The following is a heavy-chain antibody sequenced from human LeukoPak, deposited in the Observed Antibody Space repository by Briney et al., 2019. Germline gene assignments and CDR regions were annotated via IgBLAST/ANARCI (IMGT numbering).Heavy chain of an antibody. CDR1: GYTFTGYY. CDR2: INPNSGGT. D-gene: IGHD6-6*01. V-gene: IGHV1-2*02. Sequence: ASVKVSCKASGYTFTGYYMHWVRQAPGQGLEWMGWINPNSGGTNYAQKFQDRLTMTRDTSTNTVYMDLRSLRSEDTAVYFFARDVLAVRSNWFVPWGQGTLVSVSS. J-gene: IGHJ5*02. CDR3: ARDVLAVRSNWFVP.